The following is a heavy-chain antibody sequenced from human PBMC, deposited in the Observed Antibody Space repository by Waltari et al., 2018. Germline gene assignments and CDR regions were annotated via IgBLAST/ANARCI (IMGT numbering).Heavy chain of an antibody. CDR1: GFTFSDYY. Sequence: QVQLVESGGGLVKPGGSLRLSCAASGFTFSDYYMSWIRQDPGKGLEWVSYMSRSGSTRYYADSVKGRFTISRDKSKNTLYLQMNSLRAEDTAVYYCAATRALFYDYWGQGTLVTVSS. J-gene: IGHJ4*02. CDR3: AATRALFYDY. CDR2: MSRSGSTR. D-gene: IGHD1-26*01. V-gene: IGHV3-11*04.